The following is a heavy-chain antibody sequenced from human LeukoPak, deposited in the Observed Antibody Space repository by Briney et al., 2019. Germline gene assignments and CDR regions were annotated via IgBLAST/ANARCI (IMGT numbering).Heavy chain of an antibody. CDR3: ARLITMIVGNAFDI. CDR2: IYYSGST. V-gene: IGHV4-59*08. CDR1: GGSISSYY. D-gene: IGHD3-22*01. Sequence: SETLSLTCTVSGGSISSYYWSWIRQPPGKGLEWIGYIYYSGSTNYNPSLKSRVTISVDTSKNQFSLRLSSVTAADTAVYYCARLITMIVGNAFDIWGQGTMVTVSS. J-gene: IGHJ3*02.